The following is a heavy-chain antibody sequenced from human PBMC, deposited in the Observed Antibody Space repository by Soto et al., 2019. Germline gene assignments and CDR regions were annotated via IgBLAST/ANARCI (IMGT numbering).Heavy chain of an antibody. V-gene: IGHV3-48*01. J-gene: IGHJ3*02. CDR1: GFTFSSYS. CDR2: ISSSSSTI. CDR3: ASDYCSGGSCYSAGAFDI. Sequence: EVQLVESGGGLVQPGGSLRLSCAASGFTFSSYSMNWVRQAPGKGLEWVSYISSSSSTIYYVDSVKGRFTISRDNAKNSLYLQMNSLRAEDTAVYYCASDYCSGGSCYSAGAFDIWGQGTMVTVSS. D-gene: IGHD2-15*01.